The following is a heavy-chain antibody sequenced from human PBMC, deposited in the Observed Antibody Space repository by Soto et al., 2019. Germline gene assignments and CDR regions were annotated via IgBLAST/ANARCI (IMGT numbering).Heavy chain of an antibody. D-gene: IGHD3-10*01. CDR2: IIPILGIA. Sequence: QVQLVQSGAEVKKPGSSVKVSCKASGGTFSSYTISWVRQAPGQGLEWMGRIIPILGIANYAQKFQGRVTXTXXKSTSTAYRELSSLRSEDTAAYSCARFRGSYGMDVWGRGTTVSVSS. CDR1: GGTFSSYT. CDR3: ARFRGSYGMDV. J-gene: IGHJ6*02. V-gene: IGHV1-69*02.